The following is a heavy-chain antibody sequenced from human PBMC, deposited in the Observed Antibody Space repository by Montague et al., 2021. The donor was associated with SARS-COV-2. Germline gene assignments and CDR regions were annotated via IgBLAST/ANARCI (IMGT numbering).Heavy chain of an antibody. CDR1: GGSITSSAYY. CDR2: IYYGGST. V-gene: IGHV4-39*07. Sequence: SETLSLTCTVSGGSITSSAYYWGWIRQPPGKGLEWIVSIYYGGSTSYNPSLKSRVTISVDTSKNQFSLKLSSVTAADTAVYYCARDLGHRYVAGWFDPWGQGTLVTVSS. J-gene: IGHJ5*02. D-gene: IGHD5-18*01. CDR3: ARDLGHRYVAGWFDP.